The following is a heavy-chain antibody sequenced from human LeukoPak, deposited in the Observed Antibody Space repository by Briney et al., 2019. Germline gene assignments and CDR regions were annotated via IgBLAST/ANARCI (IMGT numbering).Heavy chain of an antibody. CDR3: ARGRGYCSDGRCYDFDY. V-gene: IGHV5-51*01. CDR2: IYPGDSDT. Sequence: GESLKISFKASGYSFTTYWIGWVRQMPGKGLEWMGIIYPGDSDTRYSPSFQGQVTISADKSITTAYLQWSSLKASDTAMYYCARGRGYCSDGRCYDFDYWGQGTLVTVSS. J-gene: IGHJ4*02. CDR1: GYSFTTYW. D-gene: IGHD2-15*01.